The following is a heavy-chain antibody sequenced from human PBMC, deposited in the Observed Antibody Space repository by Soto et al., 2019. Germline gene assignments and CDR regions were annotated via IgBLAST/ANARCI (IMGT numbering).Heavy chain of an antibody. CDR1: GYTFTSYD. CDR3: ARAAILMPPYYDYIWGSYRLGYYYYYMDV. J-gene: IGHJ6*03. CDR2: MNPNSGNT. V-gene: IGHV1-8*01. Sequence: ASVKVSCKASGYTFTSYDINWVRQATGQGLEWMGWMNPNSGNTGYAQKFQGRVTMTRNTSISTAYMELSSLRSEDTAVYYCARAAILMPPYYDYIWGSYRLGYYYYYMDVWGKGTTVTVSS. D-gene: IGHD3-16*02.